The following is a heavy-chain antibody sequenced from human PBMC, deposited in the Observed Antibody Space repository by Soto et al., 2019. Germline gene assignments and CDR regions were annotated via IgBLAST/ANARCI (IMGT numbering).Heavy chain of an antibody. D-gene: IGHD6-25*01. CDR2: IKEDGSEK. V-gene: IGHV3-7*01. CDR3: GTFTRRSSGDY. J-gene: IGHJ4*02. Sequence: GGSLRLSCAASGFTFNTYWMSWVRQAPGKGLEWVANIKEDGSEKYYVDSVKGRFTISRDNAKNLLYLQMNSLGAGDTAMYYCGTFTRRSSGDYCGPGTMAT. CDR1: GFTFNTYW.